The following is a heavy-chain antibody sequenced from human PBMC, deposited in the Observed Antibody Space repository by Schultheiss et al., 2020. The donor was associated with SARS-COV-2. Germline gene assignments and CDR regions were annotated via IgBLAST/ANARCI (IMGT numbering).Heavy chain of an antibody. V-gene: IGHV3-9*01. CDR2: ISWNSGSI. Sequence: GGSLRLSCAASGFTFDDYAMHWVRQAPGKGLEWVSGISWNSGSIGYADSVKGRFTISRDNAKNSLYLQMNSLRAEDTALYYCAKDRLRFLEWLFSGMDVWGQGTTVTVSS. CDR1: GFTFDDYA. CDR3: AKDRLRFLEWLFSGMDV. J-gene: IGHJ6*02. D-gene: IGHD3-3*01.